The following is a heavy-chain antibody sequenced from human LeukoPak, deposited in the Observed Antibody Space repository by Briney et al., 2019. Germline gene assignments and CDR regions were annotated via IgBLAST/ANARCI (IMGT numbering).Heavy chain of an antibody. J-gene: IGHJ4*02. CDR1: GGSISSGGYY. V-gene: IGHV4-31*03. CDR3: ARVRNSGRLLPEYYFDY. CDR2: IYYSGST. D-gene: IGHD2-15*01. Sequence: SETLSLTCTVSGGSISSGGYYWSWIRQHPGKGLEWIGYIYYSGSTYYNPSLKSRVTISVDTSKNQFSLKLSSVTAADTAVYYCARVRNSGRLLPEYYFDYWGQGTLVTVSS.